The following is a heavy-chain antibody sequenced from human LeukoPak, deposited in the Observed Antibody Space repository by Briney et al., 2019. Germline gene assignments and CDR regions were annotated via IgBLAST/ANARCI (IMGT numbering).Heavy chain of an antibody. V-gene: IGHV3-9*01. Sequence: GRSLRLSCAASGFTFDDYAMHLVRQAPGKGLEWVSGISWNSGSIGYADSVKGRFTISRDNAKNSLYLQMNSLRAEDTALYYCAKDAGDSSSSEFDGYFDYWGQGTLVTVSS. CDR1: GFTFDDYA. CDR2: ISWNSGSI. D-gene: IGHD6-6*01. CDR3: AKDAGDSSSSEFDGYFDY. J-gene: IGHJ4*02.